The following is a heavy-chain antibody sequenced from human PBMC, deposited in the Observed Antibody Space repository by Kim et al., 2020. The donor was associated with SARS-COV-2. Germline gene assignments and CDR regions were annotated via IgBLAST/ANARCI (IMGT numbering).Heavy chain of an antibody. V-gene: IGHV3-23*01. Sequence: GGSLRLSCAGSGFTLSTYAMSWVRQAPGKGLEWVSTISGSGLSTYYADSVKGRFTISRDNSKNTLYLQMNSLRVDDTAVYYCAKEGDSGSFYVLYHAMDVWGHGTTVTVSS. J-gene: IGHJ6*02. CDR1: GFTLSTYA. CDR3: AKEGDSGSFYVLYHAMDV. CDR2: ISGSGLST. D-gene: IGHD1-26*01.